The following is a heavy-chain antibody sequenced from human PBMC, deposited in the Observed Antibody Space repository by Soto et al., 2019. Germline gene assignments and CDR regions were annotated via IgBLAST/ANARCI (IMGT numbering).Heavy chain of an antibody. CDR1: GSSLSTSGMC. Sequence: SGPTRVNPTQTLTLTCTFSGSSLSTSGMCVTWIRQPPGKALEWLALIDLDDDKYYSTSLKTRLTISKDTSKNQVVLTMTNMDPVDTATYYCARSMWLRRYYYCDYWGQGTLVTSPQ. J-gene: IGHJ4*02. D-gene: IGHD5-12*01. CDR2: IDLDDDK. V-gene: IGHV2-70*01. CDR3: ARSMWLRRYYYCDY.